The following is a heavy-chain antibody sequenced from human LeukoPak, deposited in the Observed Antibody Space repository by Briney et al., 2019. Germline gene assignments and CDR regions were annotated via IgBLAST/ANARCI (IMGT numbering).Heavy chain of an antibody. CDR3: ATVAGSGGYKYYFDY. CDR1: GYTLTELS. CDR2: FDPEDGET. Sequence: ASVKVSCKVSGYTLTELSMHWVRQAPGKGLEWMGGFDPEDGETIYAQKFQGRVTMTEDTSTDTAYMELSSLRSEDTAVYYCATVAGSGGYKYYFDYWVQGTLVTVSS. D-gene: IGHD2-15*01. J-gene: IGHJ4*02. V-gene: IGHV1-24*01.